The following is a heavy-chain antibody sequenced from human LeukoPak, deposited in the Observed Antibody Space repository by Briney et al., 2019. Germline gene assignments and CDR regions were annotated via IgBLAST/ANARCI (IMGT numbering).Heavy chain of an antibody. CDR2: IKQDGSEK. J-gene: IGHJ3*02. CDR3: AKTSVFKAFDI. V-gene: IGHV3-7*03. Sequence: GGSLRLSCAASGFTFSSYWMSWVRQAPGKGLEWVANIKQDGSEKYYVDSVKGRFTVSRDNAKNSLYLQMNSLRAEDTAVYYCAKTSVFKAFDIWGQGTMVTVSS. D-gene: IGHD2-21*01. CDR1: GFTFSSYW.